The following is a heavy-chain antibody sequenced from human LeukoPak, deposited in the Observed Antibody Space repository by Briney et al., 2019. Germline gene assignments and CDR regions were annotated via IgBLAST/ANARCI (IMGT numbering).Heavy chain of an antibody. D-gene: IGHD3-3*01. CDR1: GFTFSSYW. J-gene: IGHJ4*02. V-gene: IGHV3-7*03. CDR3: ARTPRANLEWLPSFDY. Sequence: AGGSLRLSCAASGFTFSSYWMSWVRQAPGKGLEWVANIKQDGGEKYYVDSVKGRFTIPRDNAKNSLYLQMNSLRAEDTAVYYCARTPRANLEWLPSFDYWGQGTLVTVSS. CDR2: IKQDGGEK.